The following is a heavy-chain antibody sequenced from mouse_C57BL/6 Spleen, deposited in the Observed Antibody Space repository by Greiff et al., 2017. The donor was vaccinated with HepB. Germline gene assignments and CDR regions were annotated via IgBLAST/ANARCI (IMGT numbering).Heavy chain of an antibody. J-gene: IGHJ2*01. V-gene: IGHV1-81*01. CDR3: ARRAPLFITTVVAHFDY. CDR1: GYTFTSYG. CDR2: IYPRSGNT. Sequence: VKLVESGAELARPGASVKLSCKASGYTFTSYGISWVKQRTGQGLEWIGEIYPRSGNTYYNEKFKGKATLTADKSSSTAYMELRSLTSEDSAVYFCARRAPLFITTVVAHFDYWGQGTTLTVSS. D-gene: IGHD1-1*01.